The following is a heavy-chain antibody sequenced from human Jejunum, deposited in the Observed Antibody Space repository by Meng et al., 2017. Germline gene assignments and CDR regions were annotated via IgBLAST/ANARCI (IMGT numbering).Heavy chain of an antibody. V-gene: IGHV4-4*02. CDR1: GGSTTPDW. D-gene: IGHD5-12*01. Sequence: LRQSCPGLVMPSVTLSITGAASGGSTTPDWWNWVRQPPGKGLEWIGEIWHSGASNYNPSLRSRVTISVDKSKNQLSLELASLTAADTAVYYCARGATGTRPFDYWGQGTLVTVSS. CDR3: ARGATGTRPFDY. CDR2: IWHSGAS. J-gene: IGHJ4*02.